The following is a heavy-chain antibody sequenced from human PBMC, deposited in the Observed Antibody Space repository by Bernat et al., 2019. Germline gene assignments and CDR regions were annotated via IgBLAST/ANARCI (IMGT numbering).Heavy chain of an antibody. Sequence: QVQLVESGGGVVQPGRSLRLSCAASGFTFSSYGMHWVRQAPGKGLEWVAVIWYDGSNKYYADSVKGRFTISRDNSKNTLYLQMNSLRAEDTAVYYCARGTKDLRAGYYYYYYMDVWGKGTTVTVSS. J-gene: IGHJ6*03. D-gene: IGHD6-25*01. CDR3: ARGTKDLRAGYYYYYYMDV. V-gene: IGHV3-33*01. CDR1: GFTFSSYG. CDR2: IWYDGSNK.